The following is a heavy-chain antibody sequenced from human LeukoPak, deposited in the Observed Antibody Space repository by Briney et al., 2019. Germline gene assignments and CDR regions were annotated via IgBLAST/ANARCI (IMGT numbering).Heavy chain of an antibody. V-gene: IGHV4-34*01. CDR3: ARDYKNYYDSSGPLGY. D-gene: IGHD3-22*01. J-gene: IGHJ4*02. Sequence: PSETLSLTCAVYGGSFSGYYWTWIRQPPGKGLEWLGEINHSGSTNYIPSLKSRVTISVDTSNNHFSLRQSSVTAADTAVYYCARDYKNYYDSSGPLGYWGQGTLVTVSS. CDR1: GGSFSGYY. CDR2: INHSGST.